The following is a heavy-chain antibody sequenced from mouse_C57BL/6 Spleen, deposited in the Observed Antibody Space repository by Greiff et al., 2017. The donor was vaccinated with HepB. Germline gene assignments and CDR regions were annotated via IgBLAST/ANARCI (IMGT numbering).Heavy chain of an antibody. J-gene: IGHJ2*01. CDR3: ARDAPYGYFDY. V-gene: IGHV7-1*01. CDR2: SRNKANDYTT. CDR1: GFTFSDFY. Sequence: VQLKESGGGLVQSGRSLRLSCATSGFTFSDFYMEWVHQAPGKGLEWIAASRNKANDYTTEYSASVKGRFIVSRDTSQSILYLQMNALRAEDTAIYYCARDAPYGYFDYWGQGTTLTVSS. D-gene: IGHD1-1*02.